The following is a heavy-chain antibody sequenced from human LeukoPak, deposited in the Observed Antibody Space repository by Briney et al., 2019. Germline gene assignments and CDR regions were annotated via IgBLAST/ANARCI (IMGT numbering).Heavy chain of an antibody. V-gene: IGHV4-34*01. D-gene: IGHD3-22*01. CDR1: GGSFSGYY. Sequence: PSETLSLTCAVYGGSFSGYYWSWIRQPPGKGLEWIGEINHSGSTNYNPSLKSRVTISVDTSKNQFSLKLSSMTAADTAVYYCARGGYYYDSSGLDYWGQGTLVTVSS. J-gene: IGHJ4*02. CDR2: INHSGST. CDR3: ARGGYYYDSSGLDY.